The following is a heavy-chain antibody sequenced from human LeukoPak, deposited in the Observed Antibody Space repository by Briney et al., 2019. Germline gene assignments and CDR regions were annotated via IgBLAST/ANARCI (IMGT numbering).Heavy chain of an antibody. CDR2: ISGGGGST. J-gene: IGHJ4*02. Sequence: GGSLRLSCAASGFTFSSYAMSWVRQAPGKGLEWVSAISGGGGSTYYADSVKGRFTISRHNSKNTLYLQMNSLRAEDTAVYYCATSLGYCSGGSCPPSYWGQGSLVTVSS. V-gene: IGHV3-23*01. CDR1: GFTFSSYA. D-gene: IGHD2-15*01. CDR3: ATSLGYCSGGSCPPSY.